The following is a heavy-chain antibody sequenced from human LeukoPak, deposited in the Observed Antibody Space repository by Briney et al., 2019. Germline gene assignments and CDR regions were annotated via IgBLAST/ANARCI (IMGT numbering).Heavy chain of an antibody. CDR2: LYIIGST. J-gene: IGHJ6*02. V-gene: IGHV3-66*01. CDR1: GFPVNDNY. Sequence: GGSLRLSCEASGFPVNDNYMNWVRQAPGKGLEWVSVLYIIGSTYYADTVKGRFTISRDDSKNTLYLQMDSLRAEDTAVYYCLGDRVSYGMDVWGQGPTVTVS. CDR3: LGDRVSYGMDV.